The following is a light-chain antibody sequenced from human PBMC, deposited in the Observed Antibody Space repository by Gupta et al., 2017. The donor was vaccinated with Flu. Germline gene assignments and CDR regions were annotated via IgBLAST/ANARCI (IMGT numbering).Light chain of an antibody. CDR3: ATRDSSRCVGV. J-gene: IGLJ3*02. V-gene: IGLV1-51*01. Sequence: VSICRSGSSSNIGSNYVSYYQPVPGTAPNLLIFVISSGPSGIPDRFSGAKSGTSATVGMTCPQTGGEADYYCATRDSSRCVGVFGGGTTLTVL. CDR1: SSNIGSNY. CDR2: VIS.